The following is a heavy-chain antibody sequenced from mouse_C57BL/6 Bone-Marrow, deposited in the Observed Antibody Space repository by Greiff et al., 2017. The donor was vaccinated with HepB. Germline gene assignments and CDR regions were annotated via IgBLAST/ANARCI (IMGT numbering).Heavy chain of an antibody. Sequence: EVMLVESEGGLVQPGSSMKLSCTASGFTFSDYYMAWVRQVPEKGLEWVANINYDGSSTYYLDSLKSRFIISRDNAKNTLYLQMSSLKSEDTATYYCARGSILFAYWGQGTLVTVSA. V-gene: IGHV5-16*01. D-gene: IGHD1-1*01. CDR3: ARGSILFAY. J-gene: IGHJ3*01. CDR1: GFTFSDYY. CDR2: INYDGSST.